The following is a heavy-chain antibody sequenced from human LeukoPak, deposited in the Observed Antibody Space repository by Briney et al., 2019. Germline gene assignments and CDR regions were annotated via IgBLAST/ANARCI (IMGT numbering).Heavy chain of an antibody. D-gene: IGHD2-2*01. V-gene: IGHV4-30-2*01. CDR1: GGSISIDGYS. CDR3: ARFSNLSVSSYFDY. Sequence: KSSETLSLTCAVSGGSISIDGYSWSWIRQPPGKGLEWIGYIYHSGSTYYNPSLKSRVTISVDRSKNQFSLKLSSVTAADTAVYYCARFSNLSVSSYFDYWGQGTLVTVSS. J-gene: IGHJ4*02. CDR2: IYHSGST.